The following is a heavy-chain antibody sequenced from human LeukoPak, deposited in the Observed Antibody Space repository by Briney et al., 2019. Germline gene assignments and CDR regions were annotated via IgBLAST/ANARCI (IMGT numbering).Heavy chain of an antibody. CDR2: INPNSGGT. D-gene: IGHD2-2*01. CDR1: GYTFTGYY. V-gene: IGHV1-2*02. Sequence: ASVKVSCKASGYTFTGYYMHWVRQAPGQGLEWMGWINPNSGGTNYAQKFQGRVTMTRDTSISTAYMELSRLRSDDTAVYYCASSPDCSSTSCPPTHWGQGTLVTVSS. J-gene: IGHJ4*02. CDR3: ASSPDCSSTSCPPTH.